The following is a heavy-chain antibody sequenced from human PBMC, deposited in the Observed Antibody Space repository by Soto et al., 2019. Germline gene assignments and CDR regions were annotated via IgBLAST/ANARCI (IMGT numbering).Heavy chain of an antibody. CDR3: ARKWELLGWFDP. J-gene: IGHJ5*02. V-gene: IGHV4-59*01. CDR2: IYYSGST. CDR1: GGSISSYY. D-gene: IGHD1-26*01. Sequence: SETLSLTCTVSGGSISSYYWSWIRRPPGKGLEWIGYIYYSGSTNYNPSLKSRVTISVDTSKNQFSLKLSSVTAADTAVYYCARKWELLGWFDPWGQGTLVTVSS.